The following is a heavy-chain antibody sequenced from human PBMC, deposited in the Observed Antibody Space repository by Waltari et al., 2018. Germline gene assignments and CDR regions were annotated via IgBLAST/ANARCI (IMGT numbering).Heavy chain of an antibody. D-gene: IGHD4-17*01. CDR1: GLTVSTNS. CDR2: IYNDGST. J-gene: IGHJ3*02. Sequence: EVQLVETGGGLIQPGGSLRLSCAVSGLTVSTNSMRWVRQAPGKGLEWVSTIYNDGSTYYADSVKGRFTVSRDNSKNTVDLQMNSLRAEDTAVFYCARGLGPYGTGWIIWGQGTMVTVSS. V-gene: IGHV3-53*02. CDR3: ARGLGPYGTGWII.